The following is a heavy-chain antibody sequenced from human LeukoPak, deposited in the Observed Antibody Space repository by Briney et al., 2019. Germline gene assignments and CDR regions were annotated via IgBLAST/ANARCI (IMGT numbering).Heavy chain of an antibody. CDR2: IKQDGSEK. CDR1: GSTFSSYW. Sequence: GGSLRLSCAASGSTFSSYWMSWVRRAPGKGLEWVANIKQDGSEKYYVDSVKGRFTISRDNAKNSLYLQMNSLRAEDTAVYYCARARYFDYWGQGTLVTVSS. CDR3: ARARYFDY. J-gene: IGHJ4*02. V-gene: IGHV3-7*01.